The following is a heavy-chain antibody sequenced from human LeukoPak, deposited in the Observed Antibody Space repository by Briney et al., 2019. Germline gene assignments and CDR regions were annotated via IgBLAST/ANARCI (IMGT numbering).Heavy chain of an antibody. J-gene: IGHJ4*02. CDR3: ARDQEGFDY. Sequence: ASVKVSCKASGYTFSGHYLHWVRQAPGQGLEWVGMIYPRDGSTSYAQKFQGRVIVSRDTSTSTVHMELSGLRSEDTAVYYCARDQEGFDYWGQGTLVTVSS. CDR2: IYPRDGST. V-gene: IGHV1-46*01. CDR1: GYTFSGHY.